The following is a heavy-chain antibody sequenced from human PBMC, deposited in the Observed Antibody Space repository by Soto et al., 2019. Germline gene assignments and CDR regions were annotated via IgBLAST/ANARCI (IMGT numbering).Heavy chain of an antibody. J-gene: IGHJ5*02. Sequence: QVQLVLSGAQVKKPGASVKVSCTASGYTFTNYDINWVRRATGQGPEWMGWMNPNSGNTGYAQKFQGRVTMTRNTSISIAYLELRNVRFEDTAMYYCVRGISPVEFDPWGQGTLVIVSS. CDR2: MNPNSGNT. CDR3: VRGISPVEFDP. CDR1: GYTFTNYD. V-gene: IGHV1-8*01.